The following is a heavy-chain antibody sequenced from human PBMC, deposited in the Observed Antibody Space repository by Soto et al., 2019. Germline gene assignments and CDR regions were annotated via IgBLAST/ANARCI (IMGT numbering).Heavy chain of an antibody. CDR3: ARDGVAATTGLHGY. CDR2: INVYNGNT. Sequence: ASVKVSCKPSGYTFTNYAVTWVRQAPGQGLEWMGWINVYNGNTKYAQKFQGRVTMTKDTSTNTVYMELRSLTSDDTAVYFCARDGVAATTGLHGYWGKGTPVTVS. CDR1: GYTFTNYA. D-gene: IGHD4-4*01. V-gene: IGHV1-18*01. J-gene: IGHJ4*02.